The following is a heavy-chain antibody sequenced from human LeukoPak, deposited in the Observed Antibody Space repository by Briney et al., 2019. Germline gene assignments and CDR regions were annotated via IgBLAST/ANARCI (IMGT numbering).Heavy chain of an antibody. CDR3: ARLGMIQAYSTEDY. D-gene: IGHD6-13*01. CDR1: GFTVSSNY. CDR2: TYSGSDT. J-gene: IGHJ4*02. Sequence: SGGSLRLSCAASGFTVSSNYMSWVRQAPGKGLEWVSVTYSGSDTYYADSVKGRFTISRDNSKNTLYLQINSLRAEDTAVYYCARLGMIQAYSTEDYWGQGTLVTVSS. V-gene: IGHV3-53*01.